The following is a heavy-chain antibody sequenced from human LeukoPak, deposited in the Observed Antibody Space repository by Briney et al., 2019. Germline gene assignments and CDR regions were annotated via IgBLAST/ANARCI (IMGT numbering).Heavy chain of an antibody. CDR3: AREWGYYDSSGYNRFDAFDI. CDR2: ISSSSSTI. CDR1: GFTFSSYN. D-gene: IGHD3-22*01. Sequence: GGSLRLSCAASGFTFSSYNMNWVRQAPGKGLEWVSYISSSSSTIYYADSVKGRFTISRDNAKNSLYLQMNSLRAEDTAVYYCAREWGYYDSSGYNRFDAFDIWGQGTMVTVSS. V-gene: IGHV3-48*01. J-gene: IGHJ3*02.